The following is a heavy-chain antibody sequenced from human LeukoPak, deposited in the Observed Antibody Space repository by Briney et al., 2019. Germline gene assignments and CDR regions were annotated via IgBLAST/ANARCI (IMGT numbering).Heavy chain of an antibody. CDR2: INHSGSA. CDR1: GGSFSGYY. J-gene: IGHJ5*02. D-gene: IGHD6-13*01. Sequence: SETLSLTSAVYGGSFSGYYWSWIRQPPGKGLEWIGEINHSGSANYNPSLKSRVTISVDTSKNQFSLKLSSVTAADTAVYYCARGSDRSRFDPWGQGTLVTVSS. V-gene: IGHV4-34*01. CDR3: ARGSDRSRFDP.